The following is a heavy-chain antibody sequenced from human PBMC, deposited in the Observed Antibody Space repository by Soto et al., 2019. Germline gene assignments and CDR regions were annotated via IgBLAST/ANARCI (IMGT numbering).Heavy chain of an antibody. CDR2: ISGSGDAT. CDR3: ARQEYSTTWYLNY. CDR1: GFTFRAYA. D-gene: IGHD6-13*01. J-gene: IGHJ4*02. Sequence: EVQLLESGGGVVQPGGSLRLSCAASGFTFRAYAMTWVRQAPGKGLEWVSVISGSGDATYYADSVKGRFTISRDNSKNTLYLQMNSLRAEDTAVYYCARQEYSTTWYLNYWGQGTLVTVSS. V-gene: IGHV3-23*01.